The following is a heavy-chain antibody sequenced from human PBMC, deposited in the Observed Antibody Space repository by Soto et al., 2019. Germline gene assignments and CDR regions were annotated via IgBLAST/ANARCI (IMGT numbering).Heavy chain of an antibody. CDR1: GVSINNNNW. Sequence: SETLSLTCAVSGVSINNNNWWNWVRQTPGKGLEWIGEIYPDGSSHYAPSLRSRVTMSVDRSKNQFFLRLSSVTAADTAVYYCARGYSSKWYYFDYWGQGILVTVSS. CDR2: IYPDGSS. V-gene: IGHV4-4*02. CDR3: ARGYSSKWYYFDY. D-gene: IGHD6-13*01. J-gene: IGHJ4*02.